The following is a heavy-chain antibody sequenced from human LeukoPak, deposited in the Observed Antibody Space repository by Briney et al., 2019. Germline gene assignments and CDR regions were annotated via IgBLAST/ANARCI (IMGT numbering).Heavy chain of an antibody. CDR2: INHSGST. Sequence: SETLSLTCAVYGASFSGYYWSWLRQPPGKGLEWIGEINHSGSTNSNPSLKSRVTISVDTSKNQFSLKLSSVTAADTAVYYCARGRVKLGRRPNGRTVLFDYWGQGTLVTVSS. CDR1: GASFSGYY. CDR3: ARGRVKLGRRPNGRTVLFDY. V-gene: IGHV4-34*01. J-gene: IGHJ4*02. D-gene: IGHD4-17*01.